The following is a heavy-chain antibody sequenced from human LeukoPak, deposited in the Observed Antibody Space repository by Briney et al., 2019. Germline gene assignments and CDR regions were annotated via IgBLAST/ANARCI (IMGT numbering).Heavy chain of an antibody. CDR3: AREGTYYDFWSGYYSPSGFDY. J-gene: IGHJ4*02. V-gene: IGHV1-8*01. D-gene: IGHD3-3*01. CDR2: MNPNSGNT. CDR1: GYTFTSYD. Sequence: GASVKVSCKASGYTFTSYDINWVRQATGQGLEWMGWMNPNSGNTGYAQKFQGRVTMTRNTSISTAYMGLSSLRSEDTAVYYCAREGTYYDFWSGYYSPSGFDYWGQGTLVTVSS.